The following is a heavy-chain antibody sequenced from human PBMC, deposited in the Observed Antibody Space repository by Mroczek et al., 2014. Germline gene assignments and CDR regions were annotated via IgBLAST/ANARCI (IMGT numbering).Heavy chain of an antibody. J-gene: IGHJ4*02. CDR3: ARSYGDYRLFDY. CDR2: INHSGST. D-gene: IGHD4-17*01. V-gene: IGHV4-34*01. CDR1: GGSFSGYY. Sequence: QVQLQQWGAGLLKPSETLSLTCAVYGGSFSGYYWSWIRQPPGKGLEWIGEINHSGSTNYNPSLKSRVTISVDTSKNQFSLKLSSVTAADTAVYYCARSYGDYRLFDYWGQGTLVTVSS.